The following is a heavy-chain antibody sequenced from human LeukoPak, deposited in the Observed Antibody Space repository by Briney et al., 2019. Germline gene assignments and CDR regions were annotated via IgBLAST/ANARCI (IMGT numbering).Heavy chain of an antibody. CDR3: ARVGPNWYFDL. Sequence: PGGSLRLSCAASGFTFSGYAMTWVRQAPGKGLEWVSAMSASGGSTFYADSVKGPFTSSRDNSKNTLYLQINSLRAEDTAIYYCARVGPNWYFDLWGRGTLVTVSS. J-gene: IGHJ2*01. CDR1: GFTFSGYA. CDR2: MSASGGST. V-gene: IGHV3-23*01.